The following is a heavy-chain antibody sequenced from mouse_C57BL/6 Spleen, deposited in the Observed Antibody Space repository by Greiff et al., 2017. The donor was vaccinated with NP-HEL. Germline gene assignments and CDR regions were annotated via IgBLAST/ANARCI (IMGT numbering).Heavy chain of an antibody. CDR2: ISSGGDYI. CDR1: GFTFSSYA. V-gene: IGHV5-9-1*02. Sequence: EVQVVESGEGLVKPGGSLKLSCAASGFTFSSYAMSWVRQTPEKRLEWVAYISSGGDYIYYADTVKGRFTISRDNARNTLYLQMSSLKSEDTAMYYCTRDFFRGSFAYWGQGTLVTVPA. J-gene: IGHJ3*01. CDR3: TRDFFRGSFAY.